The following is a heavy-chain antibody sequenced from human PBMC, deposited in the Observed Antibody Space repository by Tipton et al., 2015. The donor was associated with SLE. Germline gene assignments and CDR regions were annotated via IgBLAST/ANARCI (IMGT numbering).Heavy chain of an antibody. CDR1: GASIRSGGYY. CDR2: IYYSGST. V-gene: IGHV4-31*03. Sequence: LRLSCTVSGASIRSGGYYWSWIRQHPGKGLEWIGYIYYSGSTDYNPSLKSRVTMSVDGSKNQFSLKLISVTAADTAVYYCARGDYGDSGWGRGTLVTVSS. CDR3: ARGDYGDSG. J-gene: IGHJ4*02. D-gene: IGHD4-17*01.